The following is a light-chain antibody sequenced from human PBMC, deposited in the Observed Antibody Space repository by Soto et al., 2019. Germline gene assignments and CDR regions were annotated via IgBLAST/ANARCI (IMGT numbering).Light chain of an antibody. CDR1: QGISNY. V-gene: IGKV1-27*01. CDR2: AAS. J-gene: IGKJ1*01. Sequence: DFQMTQSPSSLSASVGDRVTITCRASQGISNYLAWYQQKPGRVPQLLIYAASTLQSRVPFRFSGSGSVTDFTLTISSLQPKDVATYYCQKYDSAPRTFGQGTKVEI. CDR3: QKYDSAPRT.